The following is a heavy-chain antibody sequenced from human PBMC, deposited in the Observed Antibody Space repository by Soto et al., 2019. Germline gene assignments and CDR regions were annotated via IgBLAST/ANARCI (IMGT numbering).Heavy chain of an antibody. D-gene: IGHD3-16*02. CDR1: GFTVSNNY. CDR3: ARGRYFDL. J-gene: IGHJ4*02. V-gene: IGHV3-66*01. Sequence: GGSLRLSCAASGFTVSNNYLNWVRQAPGKGLEWVSVVYSGGEIHYVDSVKGRFAISRDNSKNMFYLQMDSLRAEDTAVYYCARGRYFDLWGQGTLVTVSS. CDR2: VYSGGEI.